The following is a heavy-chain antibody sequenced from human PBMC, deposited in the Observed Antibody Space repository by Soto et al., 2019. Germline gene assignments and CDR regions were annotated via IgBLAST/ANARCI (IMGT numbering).Heavy chain of an antibody. V-gene: IGHV4-59*01. J-gene: IGHJ4*02. CDR1: GAYHSVDD. CDR3: AFTGLDY. CDR2: IYDSGSP. Sequence: SGSLDITRATSGAYHSVDDWSWIRQSPGQGLEWIGYIYDSGSPYYNPSLKTRVTISADTSKNQISLKLTSATAADTAVYFCAFTGLDYWRQGTLVTGSS. D-gene: IGHD3-10*01.